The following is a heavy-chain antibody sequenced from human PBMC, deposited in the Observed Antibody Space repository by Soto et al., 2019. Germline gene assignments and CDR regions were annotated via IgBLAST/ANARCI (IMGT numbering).Heavy chain of an antibody. CDR1: GGSVSSSSYS. D-gene: IGHD2-2*03. J-gene: IGHJ6*02. CDR2: IYSSENT. Sequence: PSETLSLTCTVSGGSVSSSSYSWGWIRQSPGKGLEWIGTIYSSENTYYNPSLMSRVTISVDTSKNEFSLKLSSVTAADTAVYYCARLNGYFISTKCHGYYGMDVWAQGTTVTVSS. V-gene: IGHV4-39*01. CDR3: ARLNGYFISTKCHGYYGMDV.